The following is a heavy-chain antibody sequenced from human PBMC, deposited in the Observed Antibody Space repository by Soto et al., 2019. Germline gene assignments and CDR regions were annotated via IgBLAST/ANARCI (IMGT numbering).Heavy chain of an antibody. V-gene: IGHV3-30*18. CDR2: ISYDRSNK. CDR3: AKDYGPYRYGTYSYFDY. CDR1: GFTFSSYG. J-gene: IGHJ4*02. Sequence: GGSLRLSCAASGFTFSSYGTHWVRQAPGKGLEWVAVISYDRSNKYYADSVKGRFTISRDNSKNTLYLQMNSLRAEDTAVYYCAKDYGPYRYGTYSYFDYWGQGTLVTVPQ. D-gene: IGHD5-18*01.